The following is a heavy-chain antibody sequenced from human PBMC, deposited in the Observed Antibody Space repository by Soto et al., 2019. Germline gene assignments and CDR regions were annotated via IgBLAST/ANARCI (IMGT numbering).Heavy chain of an antibody. CDR1: GFTFSSYT. CDR2: ISYDGSNT. CDR3: ARDLEPRFDH. V-gene: IGHV3-30-3*01. D-gene: IGHD3-16*01. J-gene: IGHJ1*01. Sequence: GGSLRLSCAASGFTFSSYTIHWVRQAPGKGLEWVAFISYDGSNTGYAGSVRGRFTISRENSKNTLYLQMNSLRPEDTSVYYCARDLEPRFDHWGQGTLVTVSS.